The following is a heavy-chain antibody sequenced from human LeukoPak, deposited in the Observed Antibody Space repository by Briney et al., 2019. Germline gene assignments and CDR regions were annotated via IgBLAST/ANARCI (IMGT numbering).Heavy chain of an antibody. J-gene: IGHJ4*02. D-gene: IGHD6-6*01. Sequence: ASVKVSCKASGYTFTSYGISWVRQAPGQGLEWMGWISAYNGNTNYAQKLQGRVTMTTDTSTSTAYMELRSLKSDDTAVYYCARGGQYSSSSPWYYFDYWGQGTLVTVSS. CDR3: ARGGQYSSSSPWYYFDY. CDR2: ISAYNGNT. V-gene: IGHV1-18*01. CDR1: GYTFTSYG.